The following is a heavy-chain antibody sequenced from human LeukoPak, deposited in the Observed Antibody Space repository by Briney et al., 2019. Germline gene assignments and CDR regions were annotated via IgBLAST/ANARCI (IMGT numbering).Heavy chain of an antibody. CDR3: ARVRVLTGYYSPLPDGMDV. V-gene: IGHV3-48*03. D-gene: IGHD3-9*01. CDR2: ISSSGSTT. J-gene: IGHJ6*02. CDR1: GFTFSSYE. Sequence: GGSLRLSCAASGFTFSSYEMNWVRQAPGKGLEWVSYISSSGSTTYYADSVKGRFTISRENAKNSLYLQMNSLRAEDTAVYYCARVRVLTGYYSPLPDGMDVRGQGTTVTVSS.